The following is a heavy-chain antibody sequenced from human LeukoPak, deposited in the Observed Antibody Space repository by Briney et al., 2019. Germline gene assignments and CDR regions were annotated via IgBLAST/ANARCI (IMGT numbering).Heavy chain of an antibody. V-gene: IGHV3-30-3*01. J-gene: IGHJ4*02. D-gene: IGHD3-22*01. CDR2: ISYDGSTK. CDR1: GFTFSTYA. Sequence: PGRSLRLSCAASGFTFSTYAMHWVRQAPGKGLQWVAVISYDGSTKYYADSVKGRFTISRDNSKNTLYLQMNSLRDEDTAVYYCARGDGVYDISPFDYWGQGTLVTVSS. CDR3: ARGDGVYDISPFDY.